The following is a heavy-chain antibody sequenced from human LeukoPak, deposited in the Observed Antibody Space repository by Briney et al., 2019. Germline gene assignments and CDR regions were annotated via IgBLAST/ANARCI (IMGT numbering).Heavy chain of an antibody. J-gene: IGHJ4*02. V-gene: IGHV3-7*01. D-gene: IGHD3-9*01. CDR3: ARGGARYLDS. Sequence: GSLRLPCVASGFSFSSYTMSWVRQAPGKGLEWVAKMKEDGSDIHYVDSVQGRFTICRDNAKNSLCLQMSSLRVEDTAVYYCARGGARYLDSWGQGILVTVSS. CDR1: GFSFSSYT. CDR2: MKEDGSDI.